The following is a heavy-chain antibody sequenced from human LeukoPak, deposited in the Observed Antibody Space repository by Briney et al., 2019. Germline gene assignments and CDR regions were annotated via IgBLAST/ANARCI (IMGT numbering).Heavy chain of an antibody. V-gene: IGHV4-4*07. CDR2: IYTTGST. D-gene: IGHD3-3*01. CDR3: ARGLYDHYFDY. Sequence: PSETLSLTCTVSGGSISNYYWNWVRQPAGKGLEWIGRIYTTGSTNYNPSLKNRVTMSVDTSKTQFSLKLRSVTAADTAVYYCARGLYDHYFDYWGQGTLVTVSS. J-gene: IGHJ4*02. CDR1: GGSISNYY.